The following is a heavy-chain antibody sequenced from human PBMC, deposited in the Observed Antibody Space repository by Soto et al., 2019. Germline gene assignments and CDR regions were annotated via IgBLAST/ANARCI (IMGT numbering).Heavy chain of an antibody. Sequence: ASVKVSCKASGGTFSSYAISWVRQAPGQGLEWMGGIIPIFGTANYAQKFQGRVTITADESTSTAYMELSSLRSEDTAVYYCARADAMVRGPKIAFDIWGQGTMVTVSS. CDR3: ARADAMVRGPKIAFDI. CDR1: GGTFSSYA. V-gene: IGHV1-69*13. CDR2: IIPIFGTA. J-gene: IGHJ3*02. D-gene: IGHD3-10*01.